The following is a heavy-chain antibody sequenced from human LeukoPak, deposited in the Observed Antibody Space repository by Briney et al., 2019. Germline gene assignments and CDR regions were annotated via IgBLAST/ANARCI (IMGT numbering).Heavy chain of an antibody. CDR2: YSAGST. CDR1: GCSFSRYY. CDR3: ARVFRYSSFDY. J-gene: IGHJ4*02. Sequence: GGSLRLSCAASGCSFSRYYMGWVRQAPGKGLRWVSLYSAGSTYYADSVQGRFTISRDDSENTVYLQMDSLRAEDTAVYVCARVFRYSSFDYWGQGTLVTVSS. D-gene: IGHD3-9*01. V-gene: IGHV3-53*01.